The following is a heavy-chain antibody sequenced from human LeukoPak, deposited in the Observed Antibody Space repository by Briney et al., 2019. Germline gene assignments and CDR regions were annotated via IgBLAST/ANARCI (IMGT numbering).Heavy chain of an antibody. CDR1: GGSISSHY. CDR3: ARQMITVSHDAFDI. CDR2: VYDSGRA. Sequence: KPSETLSLTCTVSGGSISSHYWGWIRQPPGKGLEWIGYVYDSGRATYKPSLKSRVTVSVDPSKNQFSLKLSSVTASDTAVYYCARQMITVSHDAFDIWGQGTMVTVSS. D-gene: IGHD3-16*01. J-gene: IGHJ3*02. V-gene: IGHV4-59*08.